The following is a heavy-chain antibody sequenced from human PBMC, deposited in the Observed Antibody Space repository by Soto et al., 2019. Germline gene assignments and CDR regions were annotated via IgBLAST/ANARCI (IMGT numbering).Heavy chain of an antibody. CDR2: MHYSGST. J-gene: IGHJ4*02. D-gene: IGHD6-19*01. Sequence: QLQLQESGPGLVKPSETLSLICTVSGGSISSSGYYWGWIRQPPGKGLEWIGSMHYSGSTYYNPSLKLRVTISLDTSNNQFSLPLNSVTASDTAVYYGARRGSGWFVDYWGQGTLVTVSS. V-gene: IGHV4-39*01. CDR1: GGSISSSGYY. CDR3: ARRGSGWFVDY.